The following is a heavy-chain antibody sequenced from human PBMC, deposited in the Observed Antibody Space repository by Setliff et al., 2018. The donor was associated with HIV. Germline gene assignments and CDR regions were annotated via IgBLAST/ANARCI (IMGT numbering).Heavy chain of an antibody. CDR2: ISSSSSTI. V-gene: IGHV3-48*01. Sequence: GGSLRLSCAASGFTFSSYSMNWVRQAPGKGLEWVSYISSSSSTIYYADSVKGRFTISRDNAKNSLYLQMNSLRAEDTAVYYCARGAHYYDSSGSIQHWGQGTLVTVSS. J-gene: IGHJ1*01. CDR1: GFTFSSYS. D-gene: IGHD3-22*01. CDR3: ARGAHYYDSSGSIQH.